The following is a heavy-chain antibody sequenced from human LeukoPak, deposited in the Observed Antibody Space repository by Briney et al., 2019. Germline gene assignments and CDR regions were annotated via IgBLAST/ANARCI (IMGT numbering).Heavy chain of an antibody. J-gene: IGHJ4*02. Sequence: GASVKVSCKASGYTFTGYYMHWVRQAPGQGLEWMGWINTNTGNPTYAQGFTGRFVFSLDTSVSTAYLQISSLKAEDTAVYYCMRSYQTLFDYWGQGTLVTVSS. D-gene: IGHD1-26*01. CDR1: GYTFTGYY. CDR2: INTNTGNP. V-gene: IGHV7-4-1*02. CDR3: MRSYQTLFDY.